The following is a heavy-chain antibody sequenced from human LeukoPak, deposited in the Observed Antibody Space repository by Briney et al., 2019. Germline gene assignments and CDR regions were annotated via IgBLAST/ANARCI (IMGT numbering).Heavy chain of an antibody. V-gene: IGHV3-30*02. J-gene: IGHJ4*02. Sequence: PGGSLRLSCAASGFTFSSYGMHWVRQAPGKGLEWVAFIRYDGSNKYYADSVKGRFTISRDSSKNTLFLQMNRLRPEDAAVYYCAKAPVTTCRGALCYPFDYWGLGTLVTVSS. D-gene: IGHD2-15*01. CDR3: AKAPVTTCRGALCYPFDY. CDR2: IRYDGSNK. CDR1: GFTFSSYG.